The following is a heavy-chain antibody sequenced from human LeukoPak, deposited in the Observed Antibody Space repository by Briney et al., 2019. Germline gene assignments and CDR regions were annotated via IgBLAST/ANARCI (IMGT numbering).Heavy chain of an antibody. Sequence: GGSLRLSCAASGFTFSNYAMSWVRQAPGKGLEWVSYISSSGSTTYYAASVKGRFTISRDNAKNSLYLQMNSLRVEDTAVYYCASQKGRIAVAVDYWGQGTLVTVSS. V-gene: IGHV3-48*03. CDR2: ISSSGSTT. CDR1: GFTFSNYA. D-gene: IGHD6-19*01. J-gene: IGHJ4*02. CDR3: ASQKGRIAVAVDY.